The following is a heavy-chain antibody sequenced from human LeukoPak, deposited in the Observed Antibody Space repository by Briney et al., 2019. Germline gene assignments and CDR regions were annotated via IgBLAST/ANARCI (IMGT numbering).Heavy chain of an antibody. CDR1: GYSFTSQG. CDR3: AREILRFDI. Sequence: ASVKVSCKASGYSFTSQGMNWVRQAPGQGLEWMGWINTDSGNPTYAKGFTGRFVFSLDSSVITAYLQISNLMPEDTAKYYCAREILRFDIWGQGTMVTVSS. J-gene: IGHJ3*02. V-gene: IGHV7-4-1*02. CDR2: INTDSGNP.